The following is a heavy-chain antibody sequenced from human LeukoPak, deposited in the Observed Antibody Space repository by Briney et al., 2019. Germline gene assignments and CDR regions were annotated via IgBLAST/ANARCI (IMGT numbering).Heavy chain of an antibody. CDR2: IYHTGST. Sequence: SETLSLTCGVSGYSISRGYYWAWIRQPPGKGLEWVGTIYHTGSTYYTPSLGSRVTISVDTSKNEFSLNLNSVTAADTAVYYCARAGWIITSGIDYWGQGALVTVSS. CDR1: GYSISRGYY. V-gene: IGHV4-38-2*01. J-gene: IGHJ4*02. CDR3: ARAGWIITSGIDY. D-gene: IGHD3-10*01.